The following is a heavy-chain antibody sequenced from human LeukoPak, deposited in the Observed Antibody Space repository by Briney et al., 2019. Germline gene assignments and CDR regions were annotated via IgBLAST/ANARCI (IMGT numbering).Heavy chain of an antibody. V-gene: IGHV3-21*01. D-gene: IGHD2-15*01. J-gene: IGHJ6*02. Sequence: GGSLRLSCAASGFTFSSYSLNWVRQAPGKGLEWVSSISSSSSYIYYADSVKGRFTISRDNAENLLYVQMNRLRADDTAIYYCARARVAVDRHYFYGMDVWGQGTTVTVSS. CDR1: GFTFSSYS. CDR3: ARARVAVDRHYFYGMDV. CDR2: ISSSSSYI.